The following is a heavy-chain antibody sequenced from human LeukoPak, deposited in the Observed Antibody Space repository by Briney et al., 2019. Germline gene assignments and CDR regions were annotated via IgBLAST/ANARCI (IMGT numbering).Heavy chain of an antibody. CDR3: ARDYSSGLAAGDFQH. J-gene: IGHJ1*01. V-gene: IGHV3-7*01. CDR1: GFTPVHYW. D-gene: IGHD6-19*01. Sequence: GGSLRLSCTLSGFTPVHYWMTWVRQAPGKGLEWVANINQDGSEIFYVDSVRGRFTISRDNAKNSLYLQMNSLSAEDTAVYYCARDYSSGLAAGDFQHWGQGTLVTVSS. CDR2: INQDGSEI.